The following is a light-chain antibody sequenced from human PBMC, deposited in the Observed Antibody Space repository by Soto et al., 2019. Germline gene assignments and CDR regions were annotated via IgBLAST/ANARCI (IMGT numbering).Light chain of an antibody. Sequence: QSGLTQPPSASGTPGQRVTISCSGSSSNIGTYSVSWYQQFPGTAPRLLIYSDNQRPSGVPDRFSASKSGASASLAISGLQSEDEADFYCAAWDDSLNGGVFGTGTKVTVL. CDR2: SDN. CDR3: AAWDDSLNGGV. J-gene: IGLJ1*01. V-gene: IGLV1-44*01. CDR1: SSNIGTYS.